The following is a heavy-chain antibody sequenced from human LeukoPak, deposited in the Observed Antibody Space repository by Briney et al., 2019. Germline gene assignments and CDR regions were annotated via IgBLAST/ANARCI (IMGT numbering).Heavy chain of an antibody. J-gene: IGHJ4*02. Sequence: GGSLRLSCAASGFTFSSYEMNWVRQAPGKGLEWVSYISSGGSTTYYADSVKGRLTISRDNAKNSLYLQMNNLRGDDTAVYYCARRYCSSTSCTLDYWGQGTQVTVSS. D-gene: IGHD2-2*01. CDR2: ISSGGSTT. V-gene: IGHV3-48*03. CDR1: GFTFSSYE. CDR3: ARRYCSSTSCTLDY.